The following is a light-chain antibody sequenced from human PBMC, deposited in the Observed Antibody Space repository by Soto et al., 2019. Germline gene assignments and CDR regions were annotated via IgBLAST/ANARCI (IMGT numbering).Light chain of an antibody. J-gene: IGKJ1*01. CDR1: QGVSSN. Sequence: EIVMTQSPATLSVSPGERATLSCRASQGVSSNLAWFQQKPGRAPRLLIYGASTRATGIPAKFSGSGSGTEYTLTISSLQSEDFAVYYCQQYNNSPTWTFGQGTKVDIK. CDR3: QQYNNSPTWT. CDR2: GAS. V-gene: IGKV3-15*01.